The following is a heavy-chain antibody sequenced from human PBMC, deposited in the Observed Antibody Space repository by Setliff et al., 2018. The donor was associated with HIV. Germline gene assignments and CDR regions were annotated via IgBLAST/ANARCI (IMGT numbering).Heavy chain of an antibody. CDR2: ISPYNGNT. J-gene: IGHJ4*02. CDR1: GYTFRIYG. CDR3: VSIGPGG. V-gene: IGHV1-18*01. Sequence: ASVKVSCKTSGYTFRIYGIIWVRQAPGQGLEWMGWISPYNGNTAYAQKLQGRLTMTIDTSTTTAYMDLRSLAYDDTAVYYCVSIGPGGWGQGTLVTVSS.